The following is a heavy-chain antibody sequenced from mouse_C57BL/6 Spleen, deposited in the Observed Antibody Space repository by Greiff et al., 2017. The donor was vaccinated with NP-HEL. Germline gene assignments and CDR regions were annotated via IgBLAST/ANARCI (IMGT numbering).Heavy chain of an antibody. J-gene: IGHJ1*03. CDR1: GYTFTSYW. Sequence: VKLQQPGAELVKPGASVKLSCKASGYTFTSYWMHWVKQRPGQGLEWIGMIHTNSGSTNYNEKFKSKATLTVDKSSSTAYMQLSSLTSEDSAVYYCARRSLKGYFDVWGTGTTVTVSS. CDR3: ARRSLKGYFDV. D-gene: IGHD1-3*01. CDR2: IHTNSGST. V-gene: IGHV1-64*01.